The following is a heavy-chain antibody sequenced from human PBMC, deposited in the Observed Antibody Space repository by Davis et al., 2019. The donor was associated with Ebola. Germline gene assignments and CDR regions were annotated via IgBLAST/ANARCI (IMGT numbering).Heavy chain of an antibody. V-gene: IGHV3-23*01. J-gene: IGHJ5*02. CDR1: GFTFSDYY. D-gene: IGHD4-23*01. CDR3: AKDRSFGTPVVSWFDP. Sequence: GESLKISCAASGFTFSDYYMSWIRQAPGKGLEWVSAISGSGGSTYYADSVKGRFTISRDNSKNTLYLQMNSLRAEDTAVYYCAKDRSFGTPVVSWFDPWGQGTLVTVSS. CDR2: ISGSGGST.